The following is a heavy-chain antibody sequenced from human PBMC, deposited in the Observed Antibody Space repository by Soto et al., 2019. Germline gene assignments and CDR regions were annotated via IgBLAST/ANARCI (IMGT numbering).Heavy chain of an antibody. CDR1: GGTFSSYA. J-gene: IGHJ4*02. Sequence: QVQLVQSGAEVKKPGSSVKVSCKASGGTFSSYAISWVRQAPGQGLEWMGGIIPIFGTANYAQKFQGRVTITADKSTSTAYMELSSLRSEDTAVYYCAKDDVWDSGSYSGRSNYWGQGTLVTVSS. D-gene: IGHD1-26*01. V-gene: IGHV1-69*06. CDR3: AKDDVWDSGSYSGRSNY. CDR2: IIPIFGTA.